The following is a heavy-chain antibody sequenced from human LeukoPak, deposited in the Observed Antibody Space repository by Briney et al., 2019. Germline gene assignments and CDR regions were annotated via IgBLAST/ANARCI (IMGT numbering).Heavy chain of an antibody. CDR3: ARVSRGYSGYDAYYFDY. CDR1: GYSISSGYY. CDR2: IYHSGST. J-gene: IGHJ4*02. V-gene: IGHV4-38-2*02. Sequence: SETLSLTCTVSGYSISSGYYWGWIRQPPGKGLECIGSIYHSGSTYYNPSLKSRVAISVDTSKNQFSLKLSSVTAADTAVYYYARVSRGYSGYDAYYFDYWGQGTLDTVSS. D-gene: IGHD5-12*01.